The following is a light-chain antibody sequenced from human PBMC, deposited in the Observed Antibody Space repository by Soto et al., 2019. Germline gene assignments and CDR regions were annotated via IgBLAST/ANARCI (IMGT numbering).Light chain of an antibody. J-gene: IGKJ5*01. CDR2: DAS. CDR3: QQYDKIPYT. CDR1: QDISNY. V-gene: IGKV1-33*01. Sequence: DIQMTQSPSSLSASVGDRVTITCQASQDISNYLNWYQQKPGKAPRLLIYDASNLKTGVPSRFSGTGSGTDFTFTISGLQPEDIATYYCQQYDKIPYTFGQGTRLEIK.